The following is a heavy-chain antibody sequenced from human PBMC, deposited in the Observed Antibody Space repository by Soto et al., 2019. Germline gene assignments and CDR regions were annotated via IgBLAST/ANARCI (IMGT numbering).Heavy chain of an antibody. Sequence: QGQLQESGPGLVKPSETLSLICTVSGSIRSYYWSWIRQPPGKGLEWIGYIYYSGSAHYSPSLRSRVTMSVDISNNQFSLKLSSVTAADTAVYYCARGYSTSWAPYYSGMDVWGQGTTVAVSS. D-gene: IGHD1-26*01. CDR1: GSIRSYY. J-gene: IGHJ6*02. CDR3: ARGYSTSWAPYYSGMDV. V-gene: IGHV4-59*01. CDR2: IYYSGSA.